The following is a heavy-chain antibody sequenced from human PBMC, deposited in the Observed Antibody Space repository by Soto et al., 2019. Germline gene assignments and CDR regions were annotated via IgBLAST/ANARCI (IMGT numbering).Heavy chain of an antibody. Sequence: EVHLVQSGGGLVQPGESLSLSCVASGFTFNDYAMHWVRQTPGKGLEWVAAISNRGSSAYYADSVKGRFTISRDKYTKTLSLHMHTLRVEDTAVYFCVQASCAAATCFPCESWGQGTPVAVSP. CDR1: GFTFNDYA. CDR2: ISNRGSSA. D-gene: IGHD2-21*01. CDR3: VQASCAAATCFPCES. J-gene: IGHJ4*02. V-gene: IGHV3-23*04.